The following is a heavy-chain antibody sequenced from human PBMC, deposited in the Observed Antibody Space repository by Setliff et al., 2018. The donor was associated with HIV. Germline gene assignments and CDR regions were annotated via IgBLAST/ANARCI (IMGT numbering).Heavy chain of an antibody. Sequence: PSETLSLTCTVSGDSIPSNSYYWCWIRQHAGKGLEWIGRIYTSGNTNYNPSLKSLVTISIDTSKNQFSLKLSSVAAADTAVYSCARATPFVVVPAAPNSYYYMDVWGKGTTVTVSS. V-gene: IGHV4-61*02. CDR3: ARATPFVVVPAAPNSYYYMDV. CDR1: GDSIPSNSYY. J-gene: IGHJ6*03. CDR2: IYTSGNT. D-gene: IGHD2-2*01.